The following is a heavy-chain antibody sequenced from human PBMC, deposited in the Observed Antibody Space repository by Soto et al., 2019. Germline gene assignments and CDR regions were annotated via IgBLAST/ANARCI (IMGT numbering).Heavy chain of an antibody. V-gene: IGHV3-13*01. Sequence: DTGKGLEWVAALSYAGDTYYPGSVKGRFTVSRESAKNQFSLQLNSVTPEDTAVYSCGRDSGVTGTPYYYGLDVWGQGTTVRVSS. CDR2: LSYAGDT. J-gene: IGHJ6*02. D-gene: IGHD1-20*01. CDR3: GRDSGVTGTPYYYGLDV.